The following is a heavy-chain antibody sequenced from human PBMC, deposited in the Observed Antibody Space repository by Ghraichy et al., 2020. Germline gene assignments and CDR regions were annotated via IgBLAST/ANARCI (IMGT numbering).Heavy chain of an antibody. CDR3: ARDKGTRGLDY. V-gene: IGHV3-33*01. J-gene: IGHJ4*02. D-gene: IGHD1-1*01. Sequence: GGSLRLSCAASGIPFSSSGMHWVRQAPGKGLEWVAIIWFDGSNKYYADSVKGRFTISRDNFKNPVYLEMSSLRAEDTAMYFGARDKGTRGLDYWGQGTLVTVSS. CDR1: GIPFSSSG. CDR2: IWFDGSNK.